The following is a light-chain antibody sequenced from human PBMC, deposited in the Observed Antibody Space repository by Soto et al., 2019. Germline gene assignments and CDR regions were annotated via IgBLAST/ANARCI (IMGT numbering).Light chain of an antibody. CDR1: QSVSSSY. Sequence: STQSPGTLSLSPGERATLSCRASQSVSSSYLAWYQQKPGQAPRLLIYGASSRATGIPDRFSGSGSGTDFTLTISRLEPEDFAVYYCQQYGSSPRTFGQGTRWIS. J-gene: IGKJ1*01. CDR2: GAS. CDR3: QQYGSSPRT. V-gene: IGKV3-20*01.